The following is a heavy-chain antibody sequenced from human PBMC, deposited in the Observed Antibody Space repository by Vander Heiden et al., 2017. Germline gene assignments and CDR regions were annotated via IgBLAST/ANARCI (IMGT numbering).Heavy chain of an antibody. Sequence: EVQLVQSGAEVKKPGESLRISCKGSGYTFTNYYISWVRQMPGKGLEWMGRIDPTDSYANYSPSFQGHVTISADKSISTAYLQWSSLKASDTAIYYCARSGGYSGYDLDYWGQGTLVTVSS. D-gene: IGHD5-12*01. CDR1: GYTFTNYY. V-gene: IGHV5-10-1*03. J-gene: IGHJ4*02. CDR3: ARSGGYSGYDLDY. CDR2: IDPTDSYA.